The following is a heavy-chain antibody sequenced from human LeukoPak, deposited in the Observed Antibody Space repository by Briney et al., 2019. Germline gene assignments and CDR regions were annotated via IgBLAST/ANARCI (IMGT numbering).Heavy chain of an antibody. D-gene: IGHD5-18*01. CDR2: IYSTGNT. V-gene: IGHV4-30-4*01. CDR1: GGSISSGDRY. Sequence: SETLSLTCTVSGGSISSGDRYWSWIRQSPGKGLEWTGYIYSTGNTYYNPSLKSRFIISVDTSKNQFSLELNSVTAADTAVYYCARDSYSYGYGGFDYWGQGILVTVSS. J-gene: IGHJ4*02. CDR3: ARDSYSYGYGGFDY.